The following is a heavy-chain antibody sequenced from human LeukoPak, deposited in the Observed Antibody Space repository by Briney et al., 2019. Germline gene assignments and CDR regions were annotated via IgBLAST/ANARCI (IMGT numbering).Heavy chain of an antibody. CDR3: ARDKEWWSGNWFDP. CDR2: IYYSGST. V-gene: IGHV4-39*07. Sequence: SETLSLTCTVSGGSISSSSYYWGWIRQPPGKGLEWIGSIYYSGSTYYNPSLKSRVAISVDTSKNQFSLKLSSVTAADTAVYYCARDKEWWSGNWFDPWGQGTLVTVSS. J-gene: IGHJ5*02. CDR1: GGSISSSSYY. D-gene: IGHD2-15*01.